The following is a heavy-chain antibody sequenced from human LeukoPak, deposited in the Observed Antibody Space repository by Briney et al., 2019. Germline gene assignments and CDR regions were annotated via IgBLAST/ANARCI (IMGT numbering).Heavy chain of an antibody. CDR2: IYYSGST. V-gene: IGHV4-39*01. D-gene: IGHD2-15*01. J-gene: IGHJ4*02. CDR3: ARGDCSGGSCYLFDY. CDR1: GGSISSSSYY. Sequence: SETLSLTCTVSGGSISSSSYYWGWIRQPPGKGLERIGSIYYSGSTYYNPSLKSHVTISVDTSKHQFPLKLSSVTAAETAVYYCARGDCSGGSCYLFDYWGQGALVTVYS.